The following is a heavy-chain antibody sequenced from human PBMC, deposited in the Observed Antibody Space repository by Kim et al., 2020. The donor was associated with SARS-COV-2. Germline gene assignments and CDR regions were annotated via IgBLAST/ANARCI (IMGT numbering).Heavy chain of an antibody. CDR3: ARGASSGWSY. D-gene: IGHD6-19*01. V-gene: IGHV3-30*04. Sequence: GGSLRLSCAASGFTFSSYAMHWVRQAPGKGLEWVAVISYDGSNKYYADSVKGRFTISRDNSKNTLYLQMNSLRAEDTAVYYCARGASSGWSYWGQGTLVTVSS. J-gene: IGHJ4*02. CDR2: ISYDGSNK. CDR1: GFTFSSYA.